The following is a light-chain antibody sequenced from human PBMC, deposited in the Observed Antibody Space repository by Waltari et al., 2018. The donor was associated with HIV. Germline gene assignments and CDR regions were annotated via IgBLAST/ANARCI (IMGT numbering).Light chain of an antibody. CDR2: SDH. J-gene: IGLJ2*01. CDR3: ASWDDTLNGPLAV. CDR1: SSNIGSNL. V-gene: IGLV1-44*01. Sequence: QSVLTQPPSASGTPGQRVTISCSGSSSNIGSNLVNWYQQLPGATPRLLIFSDHQRPSGVPDRFSGSKSGTSASLAISGLLSEDEADYFCASWDDTLNGPLAVFGGGTKLTVL.